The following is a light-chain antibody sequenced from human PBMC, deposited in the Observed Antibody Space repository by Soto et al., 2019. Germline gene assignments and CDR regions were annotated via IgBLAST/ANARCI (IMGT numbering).Light chain of an antibody. CDR3: QQYHNWPPT. V-gene: IGKV3-15*01. Sequence: EIVMTQSPATLSVSPGERATLSCMASQSVSSNLAWSQQKPGQAPRLLIYGASTRAIGIPARFSGSGSGTEFTLTISSLQSEDFVVYYCQQYHNWPPTFGQGTRLEI. CDR1: QSVSSN. CDR2: GAS. J-gene: IGKJ5*01.